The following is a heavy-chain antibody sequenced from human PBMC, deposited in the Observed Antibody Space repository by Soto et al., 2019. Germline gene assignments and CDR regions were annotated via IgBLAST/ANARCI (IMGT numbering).Heavy chain of an antibody. Sequence: QVQLVQSGAEVKKPGASVKVSCKASGYTFTSYGISWVRQAPGQGTEWMGWISAYNGNTNYAQKLQSSVTMTTDTSTRTAYMELRSLRSDDTAVYYCAGDRRISSSLGGWFDPWGQGTLVTVSS. D-gene: IGHD6-6*01. CDR3: AGDRRISSSLGGWFDP. CDR2: ISAYNGNT. CDR1: GYTFTSYG. V-gene: IGHV1-18*04. J-gene: IGHJ5*02.